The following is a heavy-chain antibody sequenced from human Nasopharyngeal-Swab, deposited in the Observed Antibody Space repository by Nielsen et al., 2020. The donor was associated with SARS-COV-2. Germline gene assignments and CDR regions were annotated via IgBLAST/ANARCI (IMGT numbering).Heavy chain of an antibody. CDR2: VMPLFSTQ. J-gene: IGHJ3*01. CDR3: ARVRSSGWFEALDV. D-gene: IGHD6-19*01. V-gene: IGHV1-69*13. Sequence: SVKVSCKASGDTYIKHAILWVRQAPGQGLEWMGGVMPLFSTQSAQKFQDRLTISADESTTTAYMELRSLRLEDTAVYFCARVRSSGWFEALDVWGQGTLVTVSS. CDR1: GDTYIKHA.